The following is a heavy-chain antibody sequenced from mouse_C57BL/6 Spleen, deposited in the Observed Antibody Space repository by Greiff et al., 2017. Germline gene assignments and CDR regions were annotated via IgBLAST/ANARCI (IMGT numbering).Heavy chain of an antibody. CDR3: ARWGVTPTDYAMDY. J-gene: IGHJ4*01. D-gene: IGHD2-2*01. V-gene: IGHV14-2*01. CDR2: IDPEDGET. Sequence: EVKLQESGAELVKPGASVKLSCTASGFNIKDYYMHWVKQRTEQGLEWIGRIDPEDGETKYAPKFQGKATITADTSSNTAYLPLSSLTSEYTAVDYCARWGVTPTDYAMDYWGQGTSVTVSS. CDR1: GFNIKDYY.